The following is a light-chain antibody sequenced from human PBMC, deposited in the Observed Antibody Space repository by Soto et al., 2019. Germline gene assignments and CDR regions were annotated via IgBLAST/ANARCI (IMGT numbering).Light chain of an antibody. V-gene: IGLV3-1*01. CDR3: QAWDSSTE. Sequence: SYELTQPPSVSVSPGQTASITCSGDKLGDKYACWYQQKPGQSPVLVIYQDSKRPSGIPERFSGSNSGNTATLTISGTQAMEEADYYCQAWDSSTEFGGGTQLTVL. J-gene: IGLJ2*01. CDR2: QDS. CDR1: KLGDKY.